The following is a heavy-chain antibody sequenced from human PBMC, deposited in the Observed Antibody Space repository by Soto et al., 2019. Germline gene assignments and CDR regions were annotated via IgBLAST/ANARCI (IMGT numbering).Heavy chain of an antibody. CDR2: ISYDGSNK. D-gene: IGHD3-10*01. V-gene: IGHV3-30*18. CDR3: AKDYYGSGRFDY. J-gene: IGHJ4*02. Sequence: PGGSLRLSCAASGFTFSSYGMHWVRQAPGKGLEWVAVISYDGSNKYYADSVKGRFTISRDNSKNTLYLQMNSLRAEDTAVYYCAKDYYGSGRFDYWGQGTLVTVSS. CDR1: GFTFSSYG.